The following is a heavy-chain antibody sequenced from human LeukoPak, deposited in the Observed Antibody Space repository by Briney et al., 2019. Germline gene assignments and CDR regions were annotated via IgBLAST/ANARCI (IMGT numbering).Heavy chain of an antibody. J-gene: IGHJ1*01. CDR1: GESLNSYY. D-gene: IGHD2-15*01. Sequence: SETLSLTCAVYGESLNSYYWSWIRQPPGKGLEWIGYIYYSGSTNYNPSLKSRVTISVDTSKNQFSLKLSSVTAADTAVYYCATLRYCGGGSCFPKYFQHWGQGTLVTVSS. V-gene: IGHV4-59*08. CDR2: IYYSGST. CDR3: ATLRYCGGGSCFPKYFQH.